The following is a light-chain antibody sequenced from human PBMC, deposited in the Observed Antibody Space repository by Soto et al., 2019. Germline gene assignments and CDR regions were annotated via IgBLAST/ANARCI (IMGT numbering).Light chain of an antibody. CDR3: AVWDDSLNGYV. CDR2: SNN. Sequence: QSVLPQPPSASGTPGQRVTFSCSGSRSNIGTNTVNWYQHLPGTAPKLLIYSNNLRPSGVPDRFSGSNSGTSASLAISGLQSEDEADYYCAVWDDSLNGYVCGAGTKVTVL. V-gene: IGLV1-44*01. J-gene: IGLJ1*01. CDR1: RSNIGTNT.